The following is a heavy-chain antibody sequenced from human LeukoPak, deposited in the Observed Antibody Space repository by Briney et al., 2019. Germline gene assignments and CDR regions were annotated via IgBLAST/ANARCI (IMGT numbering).Heavy chain of an antibody. CDR2: ISYDGSNK. CDR3: ANQARWFGEEEYFQH. CDR1: GFTFSNYW. Sequence: GGSLRLSCAASGFTFSNYWMSWVRQAPGKGLEWVAVISYDGSNKYYADSVKGRFTISRDNSKNTLYLQMNSLRAEDTAVYYCANQARWFGEEEYFQHWGQGTLVTVSS. V-gene: IGHV3-30*18. J-gene: IGHJ1*01. D-gene: IGHD3-10*01.